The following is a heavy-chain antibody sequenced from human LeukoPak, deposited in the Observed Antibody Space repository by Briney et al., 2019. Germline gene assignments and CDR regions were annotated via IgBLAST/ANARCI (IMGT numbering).Heavy chain of an antibody. CDR3: AKGSYDSANGALDY. Sequence: PGGSLRLSCAASGFTFSSYAMSWVRQAPGKGLEWVSAISGSGSSTYYADSVKGRFTISRDNSKNTLYLQMNSLRAEDTAVYYCAKGSYDSANGALDYWGQGTLVTVST. D-gene: IGHD3-22*01. CDR2: ISGSGSST. J-gene: IGHJ4*02. V-gene: IGHV3-23*01. CDR1: GFTFSSYA.